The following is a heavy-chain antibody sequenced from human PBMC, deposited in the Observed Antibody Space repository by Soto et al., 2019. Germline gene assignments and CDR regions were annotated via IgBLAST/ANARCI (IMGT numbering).Heavy chain of an antibody. J-gene: IGHJ4*02. V-gene: IGHV3-30*18. D-gene: IGHD2-15*01. CDR3: AKDRRDGDFMHILVVDF. CDR2: MSYDETKK. Sequence: QVQLVESGGVVVQPGGSLRLSCATSGFSLSSYAMHWVRQAPGKGLEWVALMSYDETKKYYAYSVEGRFTISRDTSKNTLFLQMNNLRVEDTAVSYCAKDRRDGDFMHILVVDFWGQGALVTVSS. CDR1: GFSLSSYA.